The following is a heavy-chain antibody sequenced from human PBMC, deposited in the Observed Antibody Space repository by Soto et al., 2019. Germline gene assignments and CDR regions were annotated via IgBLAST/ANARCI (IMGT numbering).Heavy chain of an antibody. D-gene: IGHD2-2*02. CDR3: ARARFQVLYGKPYFDS. J-gene: IGHJ4*02. CDR2: IYLSGNT. V-gene: IGHV4-31*03. Sequence: SETLSLTCTVSGGSITTGGSYWSWIRQHPGKGLEWIGNIYLSGNTYYNPSLKSRLTISVDTSKNHFSLMVDSVTAADTAVYYCARARFQVLYGKPYFDSWGQGTLVTVSS. CDR1: GGSITTGGSY.